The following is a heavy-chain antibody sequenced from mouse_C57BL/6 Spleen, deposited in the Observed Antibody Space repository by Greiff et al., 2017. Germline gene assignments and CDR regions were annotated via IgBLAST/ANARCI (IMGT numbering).Heavy chain of an antibody. D-gene: IGHD2-3*01. J-gene: IGHJ4*01. CDR3: ARGDGYYYAMDY. V-gene: IGHV5-17*01. CDR2: ISSGSSTI. CDR1: GFTFSDYG. Sequence: DVKLVESGGGLVKPGGSLKLSCAASGFTFSDYGMHWVRQAPEKGLEWVAYISSGSSTIYYADTVKGRFTISRDNAKNTLFLQMTSLRSEDTAMYYCARGDGYYYAMDYWGQGTSVTVSS.